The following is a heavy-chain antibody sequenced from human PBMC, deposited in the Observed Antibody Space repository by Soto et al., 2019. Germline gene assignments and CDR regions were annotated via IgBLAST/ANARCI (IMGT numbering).Heavy chain of an antibody. Sequence: QVQLQESGPGLVKPSGTLSLSCAVSGGSIRSNNRWSWVRQPPGKGLEWIGEIFHSGSTNYNPSLKTRVTISVDKSKNQFSLKLSSVTAADTAVYYCARVYSGSYSDYWGQGTLVTVSS. CDR3: ARVYSGSYSDY. V-gene: IGHV4-4*02. CDR2: IFHSGST. D-gene: IGHD1-26*01. CDR1: GGSIRSNNR. J-gene: IGHJ4*02.